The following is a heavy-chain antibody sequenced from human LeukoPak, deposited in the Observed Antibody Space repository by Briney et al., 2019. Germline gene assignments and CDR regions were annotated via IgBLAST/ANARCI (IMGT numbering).Heavy chain of an antibody. D-gene: IGHD3-3*01. CDR2: IKSDGSDT. CDR3: AKAALRFLEWLSYFDY. CDR1: GFTLSSYW. V-gene: IGHV3-74*01. Sequence: GGSLRLSCAASGFTLSSYWMHWVRQVPGKGLVWVSRIKSDGSDTRYADSVKGRFTISRDNSKNTLYLQMNSLRAEDTAVYYCAKAALRFLEWLSYFDYWGQGTLVTVSS. J-gene: IGHJ4*02.